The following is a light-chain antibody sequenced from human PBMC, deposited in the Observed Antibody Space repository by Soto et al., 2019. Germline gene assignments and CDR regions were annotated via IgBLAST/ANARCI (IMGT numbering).Light chain of an antibody. CDR3: QQLNSYLL. J-gene: IGKJ4*01. Sequence: DIQLTQSPSFLSASVGDRVTITCRVSQGISSYLAWYQQKPGKAPKLLIYAASTLQSGVPSRFSGSGSATEFTLTISSLQPEDFATYYCQQLNSYLLFGGGTKVEIK. V-gene: IGKV1-9*01. CDR2: AAS. CDR1: QGISSY.